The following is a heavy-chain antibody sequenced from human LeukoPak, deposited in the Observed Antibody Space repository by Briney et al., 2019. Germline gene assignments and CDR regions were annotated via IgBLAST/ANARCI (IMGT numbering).Heavy chain of an antibody. Sequence: SQTLSLTCAISGDSVSSNSAAWNWIRQSPSRGLEWLGRTYYRSKWYNDYAVSVKSRITINPDTSKNQFSLQLNSVTPEDTAVYYCARDRSSGCHGDESSDCTRDYYYYGMDVWGQGTTVTVSS. D-gene: IGHD6-19*01. CDR3: ARDRSSGCHGDESSDCTRDYYYYGMDV. V-gene: IGHV6-1*01. CDR2: TYYRSKWYN. CDR1: GDSVSSNSAA. J-gene: IGHJ6*02.